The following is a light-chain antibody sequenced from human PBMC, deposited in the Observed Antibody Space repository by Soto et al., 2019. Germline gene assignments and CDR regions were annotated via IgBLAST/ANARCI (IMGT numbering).Light chain of an antibody. CDR3: QQYNNWPRT. CDR2: GAS. Sequence: DILVTGSRATLSVCPGERATLSCRASQSVSSNLAWYQQKPGQAPRLLIYGASTRATGIPARFSGSGSGTEFTLTISSLQSEDFAVYYCQQYNNWPRTFGQGTRLEI. CDR1: QSVSSN. V-gene: IGKV3-15*01. J-gene: IGKJ5*01.